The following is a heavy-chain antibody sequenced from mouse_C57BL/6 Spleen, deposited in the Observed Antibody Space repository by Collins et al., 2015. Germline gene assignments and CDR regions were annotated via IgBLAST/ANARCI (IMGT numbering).Heavy chain of an antibody. Sequence: SGINAEYNPSLKSRISITRDTSKNQFFLQLNSVTTEDTATYYCARSRDFDYWGQGTTLTVSS. J-gene: IGHJ2*01. CDR3: ARSRDFDY. V-gene: IGHV3-1*02. CDR2: SGINA.